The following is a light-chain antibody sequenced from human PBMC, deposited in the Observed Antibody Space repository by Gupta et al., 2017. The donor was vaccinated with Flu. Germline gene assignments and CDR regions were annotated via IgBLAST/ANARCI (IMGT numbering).Light chain of an antibody. CDR2: GNT. V-gene: IGLV1-40*01. CDR1: SSNIGAGYN. CDR3: QSHDNSLSGWV. J-gene: IGLJ3*02. Sequence: STGPGQRVTISCTGSSSNIGAGYNVHWYQQLPGTAPRLLIYGNTNRPSGVPYRFSGSKSGTSASLAITGLQAEDEADYYCQSHDNSLSGWVFGGGTKVTVL.